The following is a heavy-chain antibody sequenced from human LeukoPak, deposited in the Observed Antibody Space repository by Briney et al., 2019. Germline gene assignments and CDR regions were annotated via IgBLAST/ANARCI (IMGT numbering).Heavy chain of an antibody. CDR2: NHYSGST. CDR3: ARHYDTSGYYIYMDV. V-gene: IGHV4-59*01. Sequence: KPSETLSLTCTVSGSSISSYYWSWIRQPPGKGLEWIGYNHYSGSTNYNPSLKSRVTISIDTFKNQFSLILTPVTAADTAVYYCARHYDTSGYYIYMDVWGKGTTVTVSS. D-gene: IGHD3-22*01. CDR1: GSSISSYY. J-gene: IGHJ6*03.